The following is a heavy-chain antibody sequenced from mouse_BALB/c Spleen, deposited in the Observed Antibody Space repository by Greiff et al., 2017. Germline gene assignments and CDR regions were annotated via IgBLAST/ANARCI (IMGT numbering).Heavy chain of an antibody. J-gene: IGHJ2*01. CDR1: GYTFSSYW. CDR3: ARSSYGNYRDY. D-gene: IGHD2-10*01. Sequence: VQLVESGAELMKPGASVKISCKATGYTFSSYWIEWVKQRPGHGLEWIGEILPGSGSTNYNEKFKGKATFTADTSSNTAYMQLSSLTSEDSAVYYCARSSYGNYRDYWGQGTTLTVSS. CDR2: ILPGSGST. V-gene: IGHV1-9*01.